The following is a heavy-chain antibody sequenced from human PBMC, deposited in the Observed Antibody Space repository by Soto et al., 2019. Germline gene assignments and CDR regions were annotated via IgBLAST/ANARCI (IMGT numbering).Heavy chain of an antibody. D-gene: IGHD4-17*01. V-gene: IGHV3-23*01. Sequence: EVQLLESGGGLVQPGGSLRLSCAASGFTFTTYAMSWVRQPPGKGLEWVSGISSSGDIPYYADSVKGRFTISRAQSKKTVYLQMNSLRAEDTALYYCAKVNSIVGDGDHDYWGQGTLVSVSS. CDR2: ISSSGDIP. CDR1: GFTFTTYA. J-gene: IGHJ4*02. CDR3: AKVNSIVGDGDHDY.